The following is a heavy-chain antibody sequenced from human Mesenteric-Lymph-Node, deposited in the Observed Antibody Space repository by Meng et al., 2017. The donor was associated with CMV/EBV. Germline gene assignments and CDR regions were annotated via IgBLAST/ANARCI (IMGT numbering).Heavy chain of an antibody. D-gene: IGHD6-13*01. J-gene: IGHJ5*02. CDR1: GYTFTGYY. CDR2: INPNTGGT. CDR3: ARGGNSNWARWIDP. Sequence: ASVKVSCKASGYTFTGYYMQWLRQAPGQGLEWMGWINPNTGGTNYAQGFQGRVTMTRDTSISTAYMELSRLRSDDTAVYYCARGGNSNWARWIDPWGQGTLVTVSS. V-gene: IGHV1-2*02.